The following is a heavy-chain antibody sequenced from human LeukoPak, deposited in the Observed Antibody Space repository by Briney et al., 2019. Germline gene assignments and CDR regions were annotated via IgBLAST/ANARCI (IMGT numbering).Heavy chain of an antibody. Sequence: GGSLRLSCVGSGFTFSSYAMSWVRQAPGKGLEWVSVISGSGGSTNHADSVKGRFTISRDNSKNTLYLQTNSLRAEDTSVYYCSKVVDGSGYPKYYFDHGGQGTLLTVPS. CDR2: ISGSGGST. CDR1: GFTFSSYA. D-gene: IGHD3-22*01. J-gene: IGHJ4*02. V-gene: IGHV3-23*01. CDR3: SKVVDGSGYPKYYFDH.